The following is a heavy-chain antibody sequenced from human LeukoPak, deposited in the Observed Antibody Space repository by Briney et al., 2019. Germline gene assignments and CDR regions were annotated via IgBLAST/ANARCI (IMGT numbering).Heavy chain of an antibody. CDR2: INHSGST. J-gene: IGHJ4*02. Sequence: PSETLSLTCAVYGGSFSGYYWSWTRQPPGKGLEWIGEINHSGSTNYNPSLKSRVTISVDTSKNQFSLKLSSVTAADTAVYYCARRDDIIDYWGQGTLVTVSS. D-gene: IGHD3-9*01. V-gene: IGHV4-34*01. CDR3: ARRDDIIDY. CDR1: GGSFSGYY.